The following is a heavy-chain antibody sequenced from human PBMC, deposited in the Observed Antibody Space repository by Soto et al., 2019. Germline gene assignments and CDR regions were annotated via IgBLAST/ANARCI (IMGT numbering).Heavy chain of an antibody. CDR2: IYSGGST. Sequence: EVQLVESGGGLIQPGGSLRLSCAASGFTVSSNYMSWVRQAPGKGLEWVSVIYSGGSTYYADSVKGRFTISRDNSKNTLYLQMNSLRAEDTAVYYCARNSYDSGGGFDYWGQGTLVTVSS. D-gene: IGHD3-22*01. CDR3: ARNSYDSGGGFDY. CDR1: GFTVSSNY. J-gene: IGHJ4*02. V-gene: IGHV3-53*01.